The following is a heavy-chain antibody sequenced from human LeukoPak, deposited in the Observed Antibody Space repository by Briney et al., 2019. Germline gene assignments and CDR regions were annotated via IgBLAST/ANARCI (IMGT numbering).Heavy chain of an antibody. D-gene: IGHD4-17*01. V-gene: IGHV4-39*07. CDR3: ARHDSGPTSLDY. J-gene: IGHJ4*02. CDR2: IYYSGST. Sequence: SETLSLTCTVSGGSISSSSYYWGWIRQPPGKGLEWIGGIYYSGSTYHNPPLKTRVTISVDSYKNQFSLKLSSVTAADTAVYYCARHDSGPTSLDYWGQGTLVTVSS. CDR1: GGSISSSSYY.